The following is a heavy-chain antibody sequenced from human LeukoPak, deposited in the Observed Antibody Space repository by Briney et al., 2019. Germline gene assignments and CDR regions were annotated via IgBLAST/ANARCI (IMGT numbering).Heavy chain of an antibody. V-gene: IGHV3-7*01. CDR1: GFTFSDYW. CDR2: MNQDGSEK. D-gene: IGHD7-27*01. J-gene: IGHJ4*02. Sequence: GGSLRLSCAASGFTFSDYWMTWVRQAPGKGLEWVASMNQDGSEKYYVDSVEGRFTISRDNAKNSPYLQMSSLRADDMAIYYCARGGWGVDFWGQGTLVTVST. CDR3: ARGGWGVDF.